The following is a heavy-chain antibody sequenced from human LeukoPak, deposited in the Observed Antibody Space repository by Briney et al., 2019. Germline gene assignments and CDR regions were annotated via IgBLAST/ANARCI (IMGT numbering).Heavy chain of an antibody. CDR3: AALYGDYGAFDI. V-gene: IGHV3-30*03. D-gene: IGHD4-17*01. J-gene: IGHJ3*02. Sequence: ARSLRLSCAASGFTFSSYGMHWVRQAPGKGLEWVAVISYDGSNKYYADSVKGRFTISRDNSKNTLYLQMNSLRAEDTAVYYCAALYGDYGAFDIWGQGTMVTVSS. CDR2: ISYDGSNK. CDR1: GFTFSSYG.